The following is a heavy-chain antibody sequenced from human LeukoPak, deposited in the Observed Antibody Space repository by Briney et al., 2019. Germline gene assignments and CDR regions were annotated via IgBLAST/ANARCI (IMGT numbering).Heavy chain of an antibody. V-gene: IGHV3-23*05. CDR2: INTNGRTT. CDR1: GFTFSSYV. J-gene: IGHJ4*02. Sequence: PGGSLRLSCAASGFTFSSYVMSWVRQAPGKGLEWVSIINTNGRTTYYADSVKGRFTISRDNSKNTLYLQMNSLRAEDTAVYYCARGAVTTMAFDYWGQGTLVTVSS. D-gene: IGHD4-17*01. CDR3: ARGAVTTMAFDY.